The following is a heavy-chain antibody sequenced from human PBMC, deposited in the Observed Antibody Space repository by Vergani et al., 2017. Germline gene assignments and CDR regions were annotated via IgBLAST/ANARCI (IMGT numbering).Heavy chain of an antibody. CDR1: GYTFTSYG. CDR3: ARQWDYYDSSGYEL. CDR2: IYPGDSDT. V-gene: IGHV5-51*01. J-gene: IGHJ3*01. D-gene: IGHD3-22*01. Sequence: VQLVQSGAEVKKPGASVKVSCKASGYTFTSYGISWVRQMPGKGLEWMGIIYPGDSDTRYSPSFQGQVTISADKSISTAYLQWSSLKASDTAMYYCARQWDYYDSSGYELWGQGTMVTVSS.